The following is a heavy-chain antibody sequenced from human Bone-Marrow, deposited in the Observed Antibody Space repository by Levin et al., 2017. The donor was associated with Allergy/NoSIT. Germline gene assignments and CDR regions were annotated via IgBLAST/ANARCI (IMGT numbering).Heavy chain of an antibody. CDR3: ARGDWNDYYYGMDV. V-gene: IGHV3-7*01. CDR2: IKQDGSEK. D-gene: IGHD1-1*01. J-gene: IGHJ6*02. Sequence: GGSLRLSCAASGFTFSSYWMSWVRQAPGKGLEWVANIKQDGSEKYYVDSVKGRFTISRDNAKKSLNLQMNSLRAEDTAVYYCARGDWNDYYYGMDVWGQGTTVTVSS. CDR1: GFTFSSYW.